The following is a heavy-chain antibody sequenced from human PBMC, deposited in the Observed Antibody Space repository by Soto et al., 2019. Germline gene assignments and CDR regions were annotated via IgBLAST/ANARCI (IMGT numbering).Heavy chain of an antibody. V-gene: IGHV5-10-1*01. CDR3: ARHAHSFYDFWSGYYTRGHYYYYYGLDG. CDR2: IDPSDSYT. D-gene: IGHD3-3*01. J-gene: IGHJ6*02. CDR1: GYSFTSYW. Sequence: GESLKISCKGSGYSFTSYWISWVRQMPGKGLEWMGRIDPSDSYTNYSPSFQGHVTISADKSISTAYLQWSSLKASDTAMYYCARHAHSFYDFWSGYYTRGHYYYYYGLDGWGQGPTVTVSS.